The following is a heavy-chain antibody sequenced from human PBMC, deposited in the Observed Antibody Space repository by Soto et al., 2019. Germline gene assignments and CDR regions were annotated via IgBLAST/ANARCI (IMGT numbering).Heavy chain of an antibody. Sequence: GGSLRLSCAASGFTFSSYDMHWVRQATGKGLEWVSAIGTAGDTYYPGSVKGRFTISGENAKISLYLQMNSLRAEDTAVYYCARESLPTYDSSGYSFDYWGQGTLVTVSS. D-gene: IGHD3-22*01. CDR1: GFTFSSYD. V-gene: IGHV3-13*01. CDR2: IGTAGDT. CDR3: ARESLPTYDSSGYSFDY. J-gene: IGHJ4*02.